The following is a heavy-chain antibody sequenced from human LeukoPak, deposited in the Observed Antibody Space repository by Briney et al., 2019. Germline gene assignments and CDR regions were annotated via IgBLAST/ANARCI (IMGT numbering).Heavy chain of an antibody. CDR2: SNPNSGGT. Sequence: ASVKVSCKASGYTFTGYYMHWVRQAPGQGLEWMGRSNPNSGGTNYAQKFQGRVTMARDTSISTAYMELSRLRSDDTAVYYCARVLGPVKGYYYYYGMDVWGQGTTVTVSS. V-gene: IGHV1-2*06. D-gene: IGHD3-16*01. CDR1: GYTFTGYY. CDR3: ARVLGPVKGYYYYYGMDV. J-gene: IGHJ6*02.